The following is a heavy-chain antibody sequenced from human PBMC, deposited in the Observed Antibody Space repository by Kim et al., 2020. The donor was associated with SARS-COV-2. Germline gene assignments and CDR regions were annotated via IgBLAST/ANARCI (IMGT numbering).Heavy chain of an antibody. Sequence: YNPSLKSRATLSVDTSKNQFSLRLNAVTAADTAVYFCARDTTVISSWPFWGQGTLVTVSS. D-gene: IGHD6-13*01. CDR3: ARDTTVISSWPF. J-gene: IGHJ4*02. V-gene: IGHV4-4*06.